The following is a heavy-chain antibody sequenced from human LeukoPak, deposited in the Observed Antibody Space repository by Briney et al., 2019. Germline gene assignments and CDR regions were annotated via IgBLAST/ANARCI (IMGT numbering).Heavy chain of an antibody. CDR1: GFTFSTYA. V-gene: IGHV3-64*01. CDR2: ISSNGGST. Sequence: GGSLRLSCAASGFTFSTYAMNWVRQAPGKGLEYVSAISSNGGSTYYANSAKGRFTISRDNSKNTLYLQMGSLRAEDMAVYYCARGRYYDSSGYYHFDFWGRGTLVTVSS. CDR3: ARGRYYDSSGYYHFDF. D-gene: IGHD3-22*01. J-gene: IGHJ4*02.